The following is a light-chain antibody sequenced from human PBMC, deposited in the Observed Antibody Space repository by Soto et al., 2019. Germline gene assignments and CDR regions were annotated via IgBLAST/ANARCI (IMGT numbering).Light chain of an antibody. CDR1: QSVSSD. CDR3: QQYKNWPLYS. J-gene: IGKJ2*01. CDR2: GAS. Sequence: EIVMTQSPATLSVSPGERATLSCRASQSVSSDLAWYQQKPGQAPRLLIYGASTRATGIPARFSGSGSGAEFTLTISSLQSEDFAVYYCQQYKNWPLYSFGQGTKLELK. V-gene: IGKV3-15*01.